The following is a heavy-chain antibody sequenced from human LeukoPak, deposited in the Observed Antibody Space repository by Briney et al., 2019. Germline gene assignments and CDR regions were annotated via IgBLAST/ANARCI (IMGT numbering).Heavy chain of an antibody. V-gene: IGHV3-30*18. Sequence: GGSLRLSCAASGFTFSSYGMHWVRQAPGKGLGWVAVISYDGSNKYYADSVKGRFTISRDNSKNTLYLQMNSLRAEDTAVYYCAKSRLPGEGGFDYWGQGTLVTVSS. D-gene: IGHD3-10*01. CDR3: AKSRLPGEGGFDY. CDR1: GFTFSSYG. J-gene: IGHJ4*02. CDR2: ISYDGSNK.